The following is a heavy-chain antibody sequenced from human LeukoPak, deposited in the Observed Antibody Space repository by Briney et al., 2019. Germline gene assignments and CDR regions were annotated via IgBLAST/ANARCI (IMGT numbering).Heavy chain of an antibody. Sequence: SETLSLTCTVSGGAISSYYWSWIRQPAGKGLEWIGRIYTSGSTNYNPSLKSRVTMSVDTSKNQFSLKLSSVTAADTAVYYCARVEKTYYYSSGSSYYYYYYMDVWGKGTTVTISS. J-gene: IGHJ6*03. V-gene: IGHV4-4*07. CDR1: GGAISSYY. CDR2: IYTSGST. D-gene: IGHD3-10*01. CDR3: ARVEKTYYYSSGSSYYYYYYMDV.